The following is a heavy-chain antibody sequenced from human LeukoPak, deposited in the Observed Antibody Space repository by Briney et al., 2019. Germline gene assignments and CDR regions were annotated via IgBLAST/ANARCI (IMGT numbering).Heavy chain of an antibody. Sequence: GGSLRLSCAASGFTFSSYWMSWVRQAPGKGLEWVANIKQDGSEKYYVDSVKGRFTISRDNAKNSLYLQMNSLRAEDTAVYYCARSHAWRAVAAPLDYWGQGTLVTVSS. CDR3: ARSHAWRAVAAPLDY. V-gene: IGHV3-7*01. CDR1: GFTFSSYW. J-gene: IGHJ4*02. CDR2: IKQDGSEK. D-gene: IGHD6-19*01.